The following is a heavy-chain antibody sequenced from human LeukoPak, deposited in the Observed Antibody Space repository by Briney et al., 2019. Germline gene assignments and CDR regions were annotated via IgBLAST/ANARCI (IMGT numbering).Heavy chain of an antibody. CDR2: ISTDGSQT. CDR1: GFTFSDYW. J-gene: IGHJ4*02. V-gene: IGHV3-74*01. CDR3: VRSLRSADF. Sequence: GGSLRLSCEASGFTFSDYWMHWVRQAPGKGLMWVSQISTDGSQTFYADSVKGRFTISRDNAKNTLFLQMDSLRPEDTAVYYCVRSLRSADFWGQGTLVTVSS.